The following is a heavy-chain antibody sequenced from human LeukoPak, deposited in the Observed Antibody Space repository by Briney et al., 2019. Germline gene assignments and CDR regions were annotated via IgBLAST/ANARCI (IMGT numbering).Heavy chain of an antibody. V-gene: IGHV4-34*01. D-gene: IGHD2-15*01. CDR1: GGSSVGTT. J-gene: IGHJ4*02. Sequence: PSETLSLTCVVYGGSSVGTTGTWFPQPPGKGLEWIGEINHSGSTNYNPSLKSRVTISVDTSKNQLSLEVSSVTAADTAVYYCARGMALAAVFDYWGQGTLVTVSS. CDR2: INHSGST. CDR3: ARGMALAAVFDY.